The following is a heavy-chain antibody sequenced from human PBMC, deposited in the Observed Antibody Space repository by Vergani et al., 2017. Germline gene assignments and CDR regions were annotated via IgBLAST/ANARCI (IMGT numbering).Heavy chain of an antibody. Sequence: QFVESGGGLVQPGGFLRLSCAASTLNFDDYAIHLVRQFPGKGLGLVSGSSWDNSGIVYADSVKGRVTISRDNGKNALYLQMNSLRIDDTALYYCVKGPQKSLKGSDRNLAFDVWGPGTMVTVSS. CDR2: SSWDNSGI. D-gene: IGHD3-10*01. J-gene: IGHJ3*01. CDR1: TLNFDDYA. V-gene: IGHV3-9*01. CDR3: VKGPQKSLKGSDRNLAFDV.